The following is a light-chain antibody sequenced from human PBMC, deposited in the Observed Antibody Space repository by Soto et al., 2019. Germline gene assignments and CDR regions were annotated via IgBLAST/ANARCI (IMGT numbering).Light chain of an antibody. J-gene: IGLJ1*01. CDR3: SSYAGSSNV. Sequence: QSALTQPASVSGSPGQSITISCTGTSFDVDDYNSVSWYQQPPGKAPKLIIYEVNNRPSGVSNRFSGSNSDNTASLTISGLQAEDEADYYCSSYAGSSNVFGTGTKVTVL. V-gene: IGLV2-14*01. CDR2: EVN. CDR1: SFDVDDYNS.